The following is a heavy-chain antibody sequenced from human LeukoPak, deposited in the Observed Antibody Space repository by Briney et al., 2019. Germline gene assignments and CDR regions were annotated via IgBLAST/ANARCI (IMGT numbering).Heavy chain of an antibody. V-gene: IGHV3-66*01. Sequence: GGSLRLSCAASGFTVSNSYMTWVRQAPGKGLEWVSIIFADGGTYYADSLKGRFTISRDISKNTVFLQMNSLKDEDTGVYYCARGPQGSGSSFRNWGQGTLVTVSS. CDR1: GFTVSNSY. D-gene: IGHD3-10*01. CDR3: ARGPQGSGSSFRN. CDR2: IFADGGT. J-gene: IGHJ4*02.